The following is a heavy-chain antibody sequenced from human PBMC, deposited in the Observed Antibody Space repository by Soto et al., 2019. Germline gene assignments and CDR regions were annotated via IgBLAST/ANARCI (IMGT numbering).Heavy chain of an antibody. CDR2: INWNSAKL. Sequence: EVHLVESGGGLVQPGRSLRLSCAASGFNFNDYAMHWVRXXPXXXXXXXXXINWNSAKLGYADSVKGRFTISRDNAKNSLFLQMNSLRXXXXXXXXXXXXXXXXXXXXXXXXXXSWGQGTLVTVSS. V-gene: IGHV3-9*01. J-gene: IGHJ5*02. CDR3: XXXXXXXXXXXXXXXXXS. CDR1: GFNFNDYA.